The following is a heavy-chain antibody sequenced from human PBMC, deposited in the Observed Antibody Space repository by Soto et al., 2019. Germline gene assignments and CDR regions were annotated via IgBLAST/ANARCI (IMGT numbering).Heavy chain of an antibody. D-gene: IGHD7-27*01. CDR1: GYTFTSYD. V-gene: IGHV1-3*01. CDR3: ARDTGDGTFDF. J-gene: IGHJ4*02. CDR2: INAGNGNT. Sequence: ASLQVSFKDSGYTFTSYDMHFYRQAPGQRLEWMGWINAGNGNTKYSQKFQGRVTITRDTSASTAYMELTSLRSEDTAVYYCARDTGDGTFDFWGQGTLVTVSS.